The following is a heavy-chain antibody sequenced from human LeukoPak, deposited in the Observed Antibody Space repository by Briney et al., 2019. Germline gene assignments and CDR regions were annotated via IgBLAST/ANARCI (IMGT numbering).Heavy chain of an antibody. CDR2: ISWNSGSI. CDR3: AKGNMGYYYYMDV. CDR1: GFTFDDYA. V-gene: IGHV3-9*01. D-gene: IGHD2/OR15-2a*01. Sequence: GGSLRLSCAASGFTFDDYAMHWVRQAPGKGREWVSGISWNSGSIGYADSVKGRFTISRDNAKNSLYLQMNSLRAEDTALYYCAKGNMGYYYYMDVWGKGTTVTVSS. J-gene: IGHJ6*03.